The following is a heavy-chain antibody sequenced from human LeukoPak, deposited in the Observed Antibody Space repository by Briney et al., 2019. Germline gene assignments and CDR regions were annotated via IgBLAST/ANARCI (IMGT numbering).Heavy chain of an antibody. Sequence: ASVKISCKASGYTFTGYYMHWVRQAPGQGLEWMGWINPNSGGTNYAQKFQGRVTMTRDTSISTAYMELSRLRSDDTAVYYCASDSITGTTWGFDYWGQGTLVTVSS. J-gene: IGHJ4*02. CDR1: GYTFTGYY. CDR3: ASDSITGTTWGFDY. CDR2: INPNSGGT. V-gene: IGHV1-2*02. D-gene: IGHD1-20*01.